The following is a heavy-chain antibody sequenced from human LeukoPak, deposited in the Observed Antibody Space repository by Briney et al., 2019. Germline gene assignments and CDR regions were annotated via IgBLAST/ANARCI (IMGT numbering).Heavy chain of an antibody. CDR2: IYTSGST. Sequence: SETLSLTRTVSGGSISSYYWTWIRQPAGKGLEWIGHIYTSGSTKYNPSLKSRVTMSVDTSKNQLSLELSSVTAADTAVYYCARVRCGGDCYYYFNGMDVWGQGTTVTVSS. CDR3: ARVRCGGDCYYYFNGMDV. J-gene: IGHJ6*02. CDR1: GGSISSYY. D-gene: IGHD2-21*02. V-gene: IGHV4-4*07.